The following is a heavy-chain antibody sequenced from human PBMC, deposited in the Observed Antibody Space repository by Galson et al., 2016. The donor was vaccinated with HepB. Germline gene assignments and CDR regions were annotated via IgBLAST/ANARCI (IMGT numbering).Heavy chain of an antibody. Sequence: SLRLSCAASGFTFSDYYMSWIRQAPGKGLEWVSYISTLSSYTNYADSVKGRFTISRDNAKNSVYLQMNSLRAEDTAVYFCARDCRETESIGTVWSFDLWGRGTLVTVSS. V-gene: IGHV3-11*06. J-gene: IGHJ2*01. CDR1: GFTFSDYY. CDR3: ARDCRETESIGTVWSFDL. CDR2: ISTLSSYT. D-gene: IGHD5-24*01.